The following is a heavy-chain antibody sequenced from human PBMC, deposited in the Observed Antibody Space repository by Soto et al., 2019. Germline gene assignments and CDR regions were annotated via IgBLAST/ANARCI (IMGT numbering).Heavy chain of an antibody. CDR2: FYSSGSI. Sequence: XESLSLTCFVSGYSITACVYYWSCIRHHPGKGLEWIGSFYSSGSIIYNPSLRSRVSISGDTSSNQFSMSLTSVTAADTASYYCERMYSSGSGWFHPWGQGTLVTVSS. CDR3: ERMYSSGSGWFHP. CDR1: GYSITACVYY. V-gene: IGHV4-39*07. J-gene: IGHJ5*02. D-gene: IGHD6-19*01.